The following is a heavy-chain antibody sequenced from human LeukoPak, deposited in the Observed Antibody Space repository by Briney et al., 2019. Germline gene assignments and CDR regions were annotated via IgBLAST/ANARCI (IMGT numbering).Heavy chain of an antibody. V-gene: IGHV1-2*02. J-gene: IGHJ4*02. CDR1: GYTFTGYY. CDR3: ARAFYYDSSGYYFDY. D-gene: IGHD3-22*01. CDR2: INPNSGGT. Sequence: GSVKASCKASGYTFTGYYMHWVRQAPGQGLEWMGWINPNSGGTNYAQKFQGRVTMTRDTSISTAYMELSRLRSDDTAVYYCARAFYYDSSGYYFDYWGQGTLVTVSS.